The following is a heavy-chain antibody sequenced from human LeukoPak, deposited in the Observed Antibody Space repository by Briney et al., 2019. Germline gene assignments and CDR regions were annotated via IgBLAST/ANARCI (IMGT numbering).Heavy chain of an antibody. CDR3: ARHSYYYGDYPYFDY. Sequence: GSLRLSCAASGFTVSSNYMSWVRQAPGKGLEWIGSIYYSGSTYYNPSLKSRVTISVDTSKNQFSLKLSSVTAADTAVYYCARHSYYYGDYPYFDYWGQGTLVTVSS. CDR1: GFTVSSNY. CDR2: IYYSGST. D-gene: IGHD4-17*01. J-gene: IGHJ4*02. V-gene: IGHV4-39*01.